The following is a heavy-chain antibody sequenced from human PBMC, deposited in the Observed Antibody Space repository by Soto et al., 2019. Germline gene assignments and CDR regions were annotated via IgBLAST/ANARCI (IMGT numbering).Heavy chain of an antibody. CDR3: ARILFGRSVAGGYFYMDV. V-gene: IGHV2-26*01. CDR1: GFSLSNGKVG. J-gene: IGHJ6*03. Sequence: HVPLKESGPVLVKPTETLTLTCTVSGFSLSNGKVGVSLILQSPGKALEWLAHIFSNDEKSYRTSLNSRLTISEDTSKSQVVLTMTNVDPVDTATYYCARILFGRSVAGGYFYMDVWGKGTTVTVSS. CDR2: IFSNDEK. D-gene: IGHD6-19*01.